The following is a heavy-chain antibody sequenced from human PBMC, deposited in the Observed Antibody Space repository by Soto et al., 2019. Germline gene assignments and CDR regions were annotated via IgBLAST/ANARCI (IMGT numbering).Heavy chain of an antibody. CDR3: ARDRGVASPVAGNTHYYYYMDV. D-gene: IGHD6-19*01. J-gene: IGHJ6*03. Sequence: DQLMQSGAEGQKPGASVTVSCKASGYSFTNYGVTWVRQAPGQGLEWMGWIGAFNGNTHYAQNLQGRVTTTTDAHTSTADMERSSPRSDDTAVDYCARDRGVASPVAGNTHYYYYMDVVGKGTTVTV. V-gene: IGHV1-18*01. CDR2: IGAFNGNT. CDR1: GYSFTNYG.